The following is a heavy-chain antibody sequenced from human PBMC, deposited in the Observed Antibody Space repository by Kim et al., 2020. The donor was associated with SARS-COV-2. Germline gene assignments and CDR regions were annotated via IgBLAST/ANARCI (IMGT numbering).Heavy chain of an antibody. CDR1: GFTFSDYY. J-gene: IGHJ4*02. V-gene: IGHV3-11*03. CDR2: ISSRSTHT. D-gene: IGHD2-21*02. Sequence: GGSLRLSCAASGFTFSDYYMTWIRQAPGKGLEWVSYISSRSTHTNYGDSVKGRFFISRDNDKNSVYLQMNSLRAEDTAVYYCARAEYGDGYPGDWGQGTLVTVSS. CDR3: ARAEYGDGYPGD.